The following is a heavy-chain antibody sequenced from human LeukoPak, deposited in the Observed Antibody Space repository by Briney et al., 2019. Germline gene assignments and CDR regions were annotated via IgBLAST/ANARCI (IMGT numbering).Heavy chain of an antibody. CDR2: INHSGST. D-gene: IGHD6-6*01. V-gene: IGHV4-34*01. Sequence: SETLSLTCAVYGGSFSGYYWSWIRQPPGKGLEWIGEINHSGSTNYNPSLKSRVTISVDTSKNQFSLKLSSVTAADTAVYYCARRGVYSRSSKAPIYYSGSGGMDVWGQGTTVTVSS. J-gene: IGHJ6*02. CDR3: ARRGVYSRSSKAPIYYSGSGGMDV. CDR1: GGSFSGYY.